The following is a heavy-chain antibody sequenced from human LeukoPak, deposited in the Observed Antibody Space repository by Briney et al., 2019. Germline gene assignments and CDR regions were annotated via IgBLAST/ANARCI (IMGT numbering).Heavy chain of an antibody. V-gene: IGHV5-10-1*01. J-gene: IGHJ2*01. CDR1: GYSFTSYW. D-gene: IGHD3-3*01. Sequence: PGESLKISCKGSGYSFTSYWINWVRQLPGKGLEWMGRIDPRDSYSNYSPSFQGHVTLSVDKSTSSAYLQWSSLQASDTATYYCVRTQVLRFLQWSADGPGNFDLWGRGTLVTVSS. CDR2: IDPRDSYS. CDR3: VRTQVLRFLQWSADGPGNFDL.